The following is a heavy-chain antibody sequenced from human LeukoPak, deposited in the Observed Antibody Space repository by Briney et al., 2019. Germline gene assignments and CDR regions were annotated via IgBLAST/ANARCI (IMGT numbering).Heavy chain of an antibody. Sequence: ASVKVSCKASGYTFTSYDINWVRQATGQGLEWMGWMNPNSGNTGYAQNFQGRVTMTRNTSISTAYMELISLRCEDTAVYYCASQWGGLDYWGQGTLVSVSS. D-gene: IGHD1-26*01. CDR1: GYTFTSYD. J-gene: IGHJ4*02. V-gene: IGHV1-8*02. CDR2: MNPNSGNT. CDR3: ASQWGGLDY.